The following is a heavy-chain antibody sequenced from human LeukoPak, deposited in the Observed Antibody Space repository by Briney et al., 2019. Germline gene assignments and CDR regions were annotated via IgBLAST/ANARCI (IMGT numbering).Heavy chain of an antibody. V-gene: IGHV1-18*01. CDR1: GHTFTSYG. CDR3: ARRYCSGGSCYWP. D-gene: IGHD2-15*01. Sequence: ASVKVSCKASGHTFTSYGISWVRQAPGQGLEWMGWISAYNGNTNYAQKLHGRVPMTTDTSTSPAYMELRSLRSDDPGVYYCARRYCSGGSCYWPWGQGTLVTVSS. CDR2: ISAYNGNT. J-gene: IGHJ4*02.